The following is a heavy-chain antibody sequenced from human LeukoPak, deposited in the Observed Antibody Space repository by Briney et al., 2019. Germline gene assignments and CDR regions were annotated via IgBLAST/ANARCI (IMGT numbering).Heavy chain of an antibody. CDR3: ARDLEGATVEYYFDY. V-gene: IGHV3-33*01. D-gene: IGHD1-26*01. CDR1: GFTFSSYG. Sequence: PGRSLRLSCAASGFTFSSYGMHWVRQAPGKGLEWVAVTWYDGSNKYYADSVKGRFTISRDNSKNTLYLQMNSLRAEDTAVYYCARDLEGATVEYYFDYWGQGTLVTVSS. J-gene: IGHJ4*02. CDR2: TWYDGSNK.